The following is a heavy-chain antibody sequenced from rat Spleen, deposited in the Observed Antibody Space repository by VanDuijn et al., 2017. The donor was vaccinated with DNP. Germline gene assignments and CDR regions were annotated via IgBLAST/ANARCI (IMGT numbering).Heavy chain of an antibody. J-gene: IGHJ3*01. D-gene: IGHD1-2*01. CDR3: TTAVYSSYIYVDEDWFAY. Sequence: EVQLVESGGGLVQPGRSLKLSCAASEFTFSDYNMAWIRQAPKKGLKWVAYISHEGSSTYYGDSVKGRFTISRDNAKSSLYLQMDSLRSEDTATYYCTTAVYSSYIYVDEDWFAYWGQGTLVTVSS. CDR1: EFTFSDYN. CDR2: ISHEGSST. V-gene: IGHV5S10*01.